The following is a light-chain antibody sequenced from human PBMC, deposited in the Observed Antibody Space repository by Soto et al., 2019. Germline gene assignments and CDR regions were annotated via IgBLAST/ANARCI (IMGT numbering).Light chain of an antibody. CDR1: SNDVGGYNY. CDR3: SAYTSSSTPDV. CDR2: DVR. V-gene: IGLV2-14*01. Sequence: QSVLTQAVSVSGSPGQSITISCTGTSNDVGGYNYVSWYQQHPDTAPKLIIYDVRYRPSGVSERFSGSKSGNTASLTISGLQAEDEADYYCSAYTSSSTPDVFGSGTKVTVL. J-gene: IGLJ1*01.